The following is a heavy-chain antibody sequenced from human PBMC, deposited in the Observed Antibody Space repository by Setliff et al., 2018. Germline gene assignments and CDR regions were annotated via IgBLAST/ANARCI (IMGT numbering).Heavy chain of an antibody. CDR2: IDYTGNT. CDR3: AAPGGGSYRF. Sequence: SETLSLTCTASGGSISTDHYYWGWIRQPPGKGLEWIGSIDYTGNTWHNPSLKSRVTISLDTPKNQFSLNLSSVTAADTAVYYCAAPGGGSYRFWGQGTLVTVSS. CDR1: GGSISTDHYY. V-gene: IGHV4-39*01. J-gene: IGHJ4*02. D-gene: IGHD1-26*01.